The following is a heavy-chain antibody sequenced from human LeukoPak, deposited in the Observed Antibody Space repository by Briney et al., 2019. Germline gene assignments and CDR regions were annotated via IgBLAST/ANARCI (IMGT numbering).Heavy chain of an antibody. V-gene: IGHV1-18*01. CDR3: ARDSLQPAVAGTGIYYYYYMDV. J-gene: IGHJ6*03. Sequence: ASVKVSCKASGYTFTSYGISWVRQAPGQGLEWMGWISAYNGNTNYAQKLQGRVTMTEDTSTDTAHMELSSLRSEDTAVYYCARDSLQPAVAGTGIYYYYYMDVWGKGTTVTVSS. CDR1: GYTFTSYG. D-gene: IGHD6-19*01. CDR2: ISAYNGNT.